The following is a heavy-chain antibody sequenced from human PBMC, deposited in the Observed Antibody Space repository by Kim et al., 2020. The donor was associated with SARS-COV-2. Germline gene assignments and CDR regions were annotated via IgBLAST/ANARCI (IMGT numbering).Heavy chain of an antibody. CDR2: INHSGST. D-gene: IGHD2-2*01. CDR1: GGSFSGYY. Sequence: SETLSLTCAVYGGSFSGYYWSWIRQPPGKGLEWIGEINHSGSTNYNTSLKSRVTISVDTSKNQFSLKLSSVTAAGTAVYYCAGERRYCSSTGCSGGSSGGMDVWGEGTTVTVSS. V-gene: IGHV4-34*01. J-gene: IGHJ6*04. CDR3: AGERRYCSSTGCSGGSSGGMDV.